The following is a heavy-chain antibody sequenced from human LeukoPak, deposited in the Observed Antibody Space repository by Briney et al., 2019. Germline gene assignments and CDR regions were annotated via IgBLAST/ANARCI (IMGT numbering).Heavy chain of an antibody. Sequence: SETLSLTCTVSGGSISSYYWSWIRQPPGKGLEWIGYIYYSGSTNYNPSLKSRVTISVDTSKNQFSLKLRSVTAAATAVYYCARHDSSGYEAFDIWGQGTMVTVSS. V-gene: IGHV4-59*08. CDR1: GGSISSYY. J-gene: IGHJ3*02. CDR3: ARHDSSGYEAFDI. CDR2: IYYSGST. D-gene: IGHD3-22*01.